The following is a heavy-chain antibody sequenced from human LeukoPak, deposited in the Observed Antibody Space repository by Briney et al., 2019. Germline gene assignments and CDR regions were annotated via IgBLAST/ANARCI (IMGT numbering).Heavy chain of an antibody. D-gene: IGHD1-26*01. Sequence: PGGSLRLSCAASGFTFSSYAFHWVRQAPGKELEWVAVISYDGSNKYYADSVKGRFTISRDNSKNTLYLQMSSLRAEDTAVYYCARGGSYPRGEYFHHWGQGTLVTVSS. CDR2: ISYDGSNK. CDR1: GFTFSSYA. CDR3: ARGGSYPRGEYFHH. V-gene: IGHV3-30-3*01. J-gene: IGHJ1*01.